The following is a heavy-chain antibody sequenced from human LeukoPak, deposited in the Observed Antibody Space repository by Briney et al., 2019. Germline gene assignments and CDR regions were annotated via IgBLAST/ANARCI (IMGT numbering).Heavy chain of an antibody. V-gene: IGHV4-34*01. Sequence: SETLSLTCAVYGGSFSGYYWSWIRQPPGKGLEWIGEINHSGSTNYNPSLKSRVTISVDTSKNQFSLKLSSVTAADTAVYYCARQGRVTRKAFDIWGQGTMVTVSS. J-gene: IGHJ3*02. CDR1: GGSFSGYY. D-gene: IGHD1-14*01. CDR2: INHSGST. CDR3: ARQGRVTRKAFDI.